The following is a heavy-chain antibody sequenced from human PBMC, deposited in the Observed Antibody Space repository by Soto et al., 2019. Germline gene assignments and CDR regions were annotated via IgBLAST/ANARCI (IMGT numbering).Heavy chain of an antibody. CDR3: AMQYYDCCSGLYDYYGMHG. J-gene: IGHJ6*02. CDR1: GYTFTGYY. V-gene: IGHV1-2*02. D-gene: IGHD3-3*01. CDR2: INPNSGGT. Sequence: ASVKVSCKASGYTFTGYYMHWVRQAPGQGLEWMGWINPNSGGTNYAQKFQGRVTMTRDTSISTAYMELSRLRSDDTAVYYCAMQYYDCCSGLYDYYGMHGWGRGSTV.